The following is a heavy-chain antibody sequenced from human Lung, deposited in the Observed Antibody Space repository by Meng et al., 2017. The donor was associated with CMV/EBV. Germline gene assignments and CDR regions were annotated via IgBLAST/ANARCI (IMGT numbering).Heavy chain of an antibody. CDR3: AREPGRGAFDI. CDR1: GINFNTYW. D-gene: IGHD3-10*01. CDR2: IYSDGIST. Sequence: ESXKISCAVSGINFNTYWMHWVRQVPGKGLVWLSRIYSDGISTRYADSVKGRFTISRDNTKNTLYLQMNGLRAEGTAVYYCAREPGRGAFDIWGQGTMVTVSS. V-gene: IGHV3-74*01. J-gene: IGHJ3*02.